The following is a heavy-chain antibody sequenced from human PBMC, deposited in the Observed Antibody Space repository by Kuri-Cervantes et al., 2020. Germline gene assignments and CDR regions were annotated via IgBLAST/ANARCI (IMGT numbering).Heavy chain of an antibody. CDR3: AKDRIAVAGKGRWFDP. CDR2: IYSGGST. J-gene: IGHJ5*02. D-gene: IGHD6-19*01. V-gene: IGHV3-53*01. Sequence: GGSLRLSCAASGFTVSSNYMSWVRQAPGKGLEWVSVIYSGGSTYYADSVKGRFTISRHNSKNTLYLQMNSLRAEDTAVYYCAKDRIAVAGKGRWFDPWGQGTLVTVSS. CDR1: GFTVSSNY.